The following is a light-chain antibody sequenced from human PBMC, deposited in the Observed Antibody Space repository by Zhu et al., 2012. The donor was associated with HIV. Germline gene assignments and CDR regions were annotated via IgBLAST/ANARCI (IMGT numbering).Light chain of an antibody. V-gene: IGKV3-20*01. CDR1: QSVTNDY. J-gene: IGKJ1*01. CDR2: GAS. Sequence: EIVLTQSPGTLSLSPGDRATLSCRASQSVTNDYLAWHQQKPGQAPRLLIYGASSRATGIPDRFSGSGSGTDFILTISRVEPEDFAVYYCHQYLSSPETFGQGTKVEIK. CDR3: HQYLSSPET.